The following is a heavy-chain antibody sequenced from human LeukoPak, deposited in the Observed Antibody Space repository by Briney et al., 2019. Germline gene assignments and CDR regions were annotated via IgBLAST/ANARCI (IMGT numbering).Heavy chain of an antibody. CDR2: IYYSGST. CDR3: ARVLVGAKFDY. V-gene: IGHV4-59*01. Sequence: PSETLSLTCTVSGGSISSYYWSLIRQPPGKGLEWIGYIYYSGSTNYNPSLKSRVTISVDTSKNQFSLKLSSVTAADTAVYYCARVLVGAKFDYWGQGTLVTVSS. D-gene: IGHD1-26*01. CDR1: GGSISSYY. J-gene: IGHJ4*02.